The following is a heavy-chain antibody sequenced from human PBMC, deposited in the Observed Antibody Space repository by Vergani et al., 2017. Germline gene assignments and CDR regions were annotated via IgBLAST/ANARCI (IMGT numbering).Heavy chain of an antibody. D-gene: IGHD6-19*01. Sequence: EVQLVESGGGLVKPGGSLRLSCAASGFTFSCYSMNWVRQAPGKGLVWVLSISSSSSYIYYADSVKGRFTLSRDNAKNSLYLQMNRLRAEDTAVYYCARDAAVAGTAYFGYYYYCYGMDVWGQGTTVIVSS. V-gene: IGHV3-21*01. CDR2: ISSSSSYI. CDR1: GFTFSCYS. J-gene: IGHJ6*02. CDR3: ARDAAVAGTAYFGYYYYCYGMDV.